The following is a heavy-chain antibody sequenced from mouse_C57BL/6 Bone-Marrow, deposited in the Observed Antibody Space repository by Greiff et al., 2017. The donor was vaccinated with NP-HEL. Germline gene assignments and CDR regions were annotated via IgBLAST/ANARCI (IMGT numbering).Heavy chain of an antibody. J-gene: IGHJ4*01. CDR1: GYTFTSYW. D-gene: IGHD2-5*01. V-gene: IGHV1-52*01. CDR3: ARGYYSNSWVMDY. Sequence: QVQLQQPGAELVRPGSSVKLSCKASGYTFTSYWMHWVKQRPIQGLEWIGNIDPSDSETPYNQKFKDKATLTVDKSSSTAYMQLSSLTSEDSAVYYCARGYYSNSWVMDYWGQGTSVTVSS. CDR2: IDPSDSET.